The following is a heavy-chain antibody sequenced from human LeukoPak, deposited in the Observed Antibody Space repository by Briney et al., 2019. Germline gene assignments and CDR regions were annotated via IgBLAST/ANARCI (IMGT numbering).Heavy chain of an antibody. V-gene: IGHV3-53*01. D-gene: IGHD3-16*01. J-gene: IGHJ5*02. CDR1: DLTVSNRY. CDR2: IYSGGST. CDR3: ERHDWFDP. Sequence: QTGGSLRLSCTASDLTVSNRYMSWVRQAPGKGLEWVSVIYSGGSTYYADSVKGRFTISRDKSKNTLYLQMNSLRAEDTAVYYCERHDWFDPWGQGTLVTVSS.